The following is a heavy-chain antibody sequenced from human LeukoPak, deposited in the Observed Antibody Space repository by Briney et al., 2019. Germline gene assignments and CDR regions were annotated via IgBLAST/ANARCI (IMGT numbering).Heavy chain of an antibody. J-gene: IGHJ5*02. V-gene: IGHV3-74*01. CDR3: ARGVVGARFDP. CDR1: GFTFSSYW. Sequence: GGSLRPSCAASGFTFSSYWMHWVRQAPGKGLLCVSRINSDGSSTIYADSVKGRFTISRDNAKNTLYLQMNSLRAEDTAVYYCARGVVGARFDPWGQGTLVTVSS. D-gene: IGHD1-26*01. CDR2: INSDGSST.